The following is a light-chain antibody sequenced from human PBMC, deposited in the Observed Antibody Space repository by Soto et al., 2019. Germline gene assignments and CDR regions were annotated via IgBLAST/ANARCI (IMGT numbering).Light chain of an antibody. CDR3: QQTNNGRSHT. V-gene: IGKV3D-15*01. J-gene: IGKJ1*01. CDR2: GAS. Sequence: PLSIGEGATLVCRGSQVFSSTSFAWYQQKPGQAPRLLIYGASRRSTGSPDRFSGSVSGTDFSRTNISLLSEEVPDYLFQQTNNGRSHTLSQGTKVDIK. CDR1: QVFSST.